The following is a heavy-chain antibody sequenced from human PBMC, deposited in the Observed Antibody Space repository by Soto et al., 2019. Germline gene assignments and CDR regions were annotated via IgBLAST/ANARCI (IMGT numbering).Heavy chain of an antibody. CDR2: INSDGSST. D-gene: IGHD6-13*01. Sequence: EVQLVESGGGLVQPGGSLRLSCAASGFTFSNYWMHWVRQAPGKGLVWVSRINSDGSSTSYADSVKGRFTISRDNAKNTLYLQMNSPRAEDTALYYCASKKAAGDLRLGYGMDVWGQGTTVTVSS. V-gene: IGHV3-74*01. CDR1: GFTFSNYW. CDR3: ASKKAAGDLRLGYGMDV. J-gene: IGHJ6*02.